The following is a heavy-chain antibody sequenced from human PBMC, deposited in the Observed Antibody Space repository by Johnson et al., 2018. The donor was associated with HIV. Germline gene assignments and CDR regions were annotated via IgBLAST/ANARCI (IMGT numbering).Heavy chain of an antibody. CDR2: ISYDGSNK. J-gene: IGHJ3*02. Sequence: QVQLVESGGGVVQPGRSLRLSCAASGFTFSSYGMHWVRQAPGKGLAWVAVISYDGSNKYYADSVKGRFTISRDNSKNSLYLQMNSLRAEDTAVYYCAKDLELSPGTARAVGGSFDIWGQGTMVTVSS. CDR3: AKDLELSPGTARAVGGSFDI. V-gene: IGHV3-30*18. CDR1: GFTFSSYG. D-gene: IGHD6-19*01.